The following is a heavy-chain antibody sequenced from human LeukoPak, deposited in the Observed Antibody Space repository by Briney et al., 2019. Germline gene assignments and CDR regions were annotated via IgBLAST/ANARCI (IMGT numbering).Heavy chain of an antibody. CDR1: GFTFNTYA. J-gene: IGHJ4*02. V-gene: IGHV3-23*01. Sequence: GGSLRLSCAASGFTFNTYAMNWVRQAPGKGLECVSGISGSAGSTYYADSVKGRFTISRDNSKNTLYLQMNSLRAEDTAVYYCAREGTNWNGGRFDYWGQGTLVTVSS. CDR3: AREGTNWNGGRFDY. CDR2: ISGSAGST. D-gene: IGHD1-1*01.